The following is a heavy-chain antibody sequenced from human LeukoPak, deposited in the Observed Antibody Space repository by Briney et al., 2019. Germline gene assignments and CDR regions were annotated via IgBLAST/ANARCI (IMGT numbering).Heavy chain of an antibody. CDR1: GNTFTSHY. V-gene: IGHV1-46*01. CDR3: ARTPRRDLDH. Sequence: GASVKVSCKASGNTFTSHYMHWVRQAPGQGLEWMGIINPSGGSTTYAQKFQGRVTMTSDTSTSTVYMELSSLRSEDTAVYYCARTPRRDLDHWGQGALVTVSS. J-gene: IGHJ4*02. CDR2: INPSGGST.